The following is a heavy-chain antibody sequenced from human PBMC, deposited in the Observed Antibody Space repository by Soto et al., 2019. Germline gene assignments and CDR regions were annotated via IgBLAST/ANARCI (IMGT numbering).Heavy chain of an antibody. D-gene: IGHD3-10*01. CDR3: ARDGPLTYYYGSGSYYPKYNWFDP. Sequence: ASVKVSCKASGYTFTSYGISWVRQAPGQGLEWMGWISAYNGNTNYAQKLQGRVTMTTDTSTSTAYMGLRSLRSDDTAVYYCARDGPLTYYYGSGSYYPKYNWFDPWGQGTLVNVSS. V-gene: IGHV1-18*01. CDR1: GYTFTSYG. CDR2: ISAYNGNT. J-gene: IGHJ5*02.